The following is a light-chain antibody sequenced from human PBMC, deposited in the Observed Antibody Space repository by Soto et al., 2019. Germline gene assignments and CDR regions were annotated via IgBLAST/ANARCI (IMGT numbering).Light chain of an antibody. CDR3: SSYSSSSTLCV. J-gene: IGLJ1*01. V-gene: IGLV2-14*01. CDR1: SSDVGGYNY. CDR2: DVS. Sequence: QSALTQPASWSGSPGQSITLSCTGTSSDVGGYNYVSWYQQHPCKAPKLMIYDVSNRPSGVSDRFSGSKSGNRASRTISGLQAEDEADYYCSSYSSSSTLCVFGTGTKVTVL.